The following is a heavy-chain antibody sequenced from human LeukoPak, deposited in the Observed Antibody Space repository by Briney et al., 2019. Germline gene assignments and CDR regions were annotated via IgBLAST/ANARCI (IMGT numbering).Heavy chain of an antibody. CDR1: GFSFSTYE. Sequence: GGSLRLSCAASGFSFSTYEMNWVRQAPGKGLEWISHISSSGSTIYYADSIKGRFTISRDNAKNSLFLQMNSLRAEDTAVYYCTGGDYWGQGTLVTVSS. CDR2: ISSSGSTI. D-gene: IGHD1-14*01. V-gene: IGHV3-48*03. J-gene: IGHJ4*02. CDR3: TGGDY.